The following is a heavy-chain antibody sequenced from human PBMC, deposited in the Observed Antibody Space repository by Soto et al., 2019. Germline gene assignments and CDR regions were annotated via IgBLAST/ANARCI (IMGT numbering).Heavy chain of an antibody. J-gene: IGHJ4*02. CDR2: IDTGGINT. V-gene: IGHV3-74*01. Sequence: PGGSLRLSCTASGFPFSPYWMHWVRQAPGKGLVWVSRIDTGGINTAYAGSVKGRFTISRDNANNTLYLQMNRLRAEDTGVYYCAISRRGWNDFWGGNVDYWGQGTLVTVSS. CDR3: AISRRGWNDFWGGNVDY. CDR1: GFPFSPYW. D-gene: IGHD3-3*01.